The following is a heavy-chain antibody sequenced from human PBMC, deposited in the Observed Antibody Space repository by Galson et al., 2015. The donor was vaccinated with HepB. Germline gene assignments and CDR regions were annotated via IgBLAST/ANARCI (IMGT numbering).Heavy chain of an antibody. CDR1: GFTFSSYA. D-gene: IGHD6-13*01. V-gene: IGHV3-30*04. CDR3: ASPTTAKQQLTHWYFDL. Sequence: SLRLSCAASGFTFSSYAMHWVRQAPGKGLEWVAVISYDGSNKYYADSVKGRFTISRDNSKNTLYLQMNSLRAEDTAVYYCASPTTAKQQLTHWYFDLWGRGTLVTVSS. CDR2: ISYDGSNK. J-gene: IGHJ2*01.